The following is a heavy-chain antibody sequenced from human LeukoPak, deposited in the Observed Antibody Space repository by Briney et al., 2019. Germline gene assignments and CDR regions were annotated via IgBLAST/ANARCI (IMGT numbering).Heavy chain of an antibody. CDR2: IRSKTDGCTT. D-gene: IGHD3-10*01. V-gene: IGHV3-15*01. J-gene: IGHJ4*02. Sequence: GGSLRLSCAASGFTFSNAWMSWVRQAPGKGLEWVGRIRSKTDGCTTDYAAPVKGRFTISRDDSKRTLYLQMNSLKTEDTAVYYCTTVTHYYGSGSYSWGLKVIDYWGQGTLVTVSS. CDR3: TTVTHYYGSGSYSWGLKVIDY. CDR1: GFTFSNAW.